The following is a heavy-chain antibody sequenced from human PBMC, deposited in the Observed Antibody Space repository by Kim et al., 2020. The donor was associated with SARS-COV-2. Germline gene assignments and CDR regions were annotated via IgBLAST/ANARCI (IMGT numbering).Heavy chain of an antibody. CDR1: GYTFTSYG. Sequence: ASVKVSCKASGYTFTSYGISWVRQAPGQGLEWMGWISAYNGNTNYAQKLQGRVTMTTDTSTSTAYMELRSLRSDDTAVYYCAREEGVLRDNRPHFDYWGQGTLVTVSS. V-gene: IGHV1-18*04. J-gene: IGHJ4*02. CDR2: ISAYNGNT. CDR3: AREEGVLRDNRPHFDY. D-gene: IGHD3-3*01.